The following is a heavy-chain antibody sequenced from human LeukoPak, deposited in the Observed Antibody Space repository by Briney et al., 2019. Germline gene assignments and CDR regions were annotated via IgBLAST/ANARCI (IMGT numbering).Heavy chain of an antibody. Sequence: SETLSLTCSVSGGSISNYYWSWIRQPPGRGLEWIGYIYYSGSTNYNPSLKSRVTISVDTSKSQFSLNLSSVTAADTAVYYCARGTTVTTWFDPWGLGTLVTVSS. CDR2: IYYSGST. V-gene: IGHV4-59*01. CDR3: ARGTTVTTWFDP. J-gene: IGHJ5*02. D-gene: IGHD4-17*01. CDR1: GGSISNYY.